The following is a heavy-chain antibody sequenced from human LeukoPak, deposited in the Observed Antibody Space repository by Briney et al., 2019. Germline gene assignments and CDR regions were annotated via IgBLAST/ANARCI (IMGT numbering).Heavy chain of an antibody. CDR1: GFTFSSYW. V-gene: IGHV3-7*01. J-gene: IGHJ6*02. CDR3: ARVPPGDSAVVPAASNYYYYGMDV. D-gene: IGHD2-2*01. CDR2: IKQDGSEK. Sequence: SGGSLRLSCAASGFTFSSYWMSWVRQAPGKGLEWVANIKQDGSEKYYVDSVKGRFTISRDNAKNSLYLQMNSLRAKDTAVYYCARVPPGDSAVVPAASNYYYYGMDVWGQGTTVTVSS.